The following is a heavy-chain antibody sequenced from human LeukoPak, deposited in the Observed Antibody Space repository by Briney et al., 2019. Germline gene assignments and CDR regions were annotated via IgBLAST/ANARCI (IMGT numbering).Heavy chain of an antibody. CDR2: IIPILGIA. D-gene: IGHD5-18*01. Sequence: SVKVSCKASGGTFSSYAISWVRQAPGQGLEWMGRIIPILGIANYAQKFKGRVTITADKSTSTAYMELSSLRSEDTAVYYCARATTLEKREYSYGYWGQGTLVTVSS. J-gene: IGHJ4*02. CDR3: ARATTLEKREYSYGY. CDR1: GGTFSSYA. V-gene: IGHV1-69*04.